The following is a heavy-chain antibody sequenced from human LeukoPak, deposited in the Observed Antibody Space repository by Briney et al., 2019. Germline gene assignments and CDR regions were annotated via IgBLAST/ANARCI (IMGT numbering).Heavy chain of an antibody. CDR1: GYSFTGYY. CDR2: INPNSGDN. D-gene: IGHD2-21*02. Sequence: ASVKVSCKASGYSFTGYYMHWVRQAPGQGLEYMGWINPNSGDNSCAQKFQGRVSMTRDTSITTLYMELTSLRSDDTAVYYCARAPFCGVDCPPTIDFWGQGTLVKVSS. J-gene: IGHJ4*02. CDR3: ARAPFCGVDCPPTIDF. V-gene: IGHV1-2*02.